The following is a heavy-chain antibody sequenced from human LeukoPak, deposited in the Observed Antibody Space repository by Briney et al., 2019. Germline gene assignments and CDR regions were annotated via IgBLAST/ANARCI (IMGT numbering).Heavy chain of an antibody. CDR2: ISGSGGST. Sequence: GGSLRLSCAASGFTFSSNGMNWVRQAPGKGLEWVSAISGSGGSTYYADSVKGRFTISRDNSKNTLYLQMNSLRAEDTAVYYCAKDRSGSGSYGWFDPWGQGTLVTVSS. CDR3: AKDRSGSGSYGWFDP. CDR1: GFTFSSNG. J-gene: IGHJ5*02. D-gene: IGHD3-10*01. V-gene: IGHV3-23*01.